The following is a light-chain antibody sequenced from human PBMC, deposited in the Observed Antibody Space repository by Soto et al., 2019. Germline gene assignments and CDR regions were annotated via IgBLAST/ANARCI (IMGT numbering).Light chain of an antibody. CDR1: QSVSSSY. V-gene: IGKV3-20*01. Sequence: ENVLTQSPGTLSLSPGERATLSCRASQSVSSSYLAWYQQKPGQAPRLLIYGASSRATGIPDRFSGSGSGTDFTVVISRLETEDIAVYYCQQYGSSPKTFGQGKRLET. J-gene: IGKJ5*01. CDR3: QQYGSSPKT. CDR2: GAS.